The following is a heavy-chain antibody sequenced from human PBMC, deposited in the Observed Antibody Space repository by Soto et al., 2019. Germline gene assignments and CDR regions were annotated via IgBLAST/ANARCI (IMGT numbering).Heavy chain of an antibody. CDR2: INHSGST. Sequence: SETLSLTCAVYGGSFSGYYWSWIRQPPGKGLEWIGEINHSGSTNYNPSLKSRVTISVDTSKNQFSLKLSSVTAADTAVYYCARLGSGSYFRLVRYGMDVWGQGTTVNVSS. J-gene: IGHJ6*02. CDR1: GGSFSGYY. CDR3: ARLGSGSYFRLVRYGMDV. D-gene: IGHD3-10*01. V-gene: IGHV4-34*01.